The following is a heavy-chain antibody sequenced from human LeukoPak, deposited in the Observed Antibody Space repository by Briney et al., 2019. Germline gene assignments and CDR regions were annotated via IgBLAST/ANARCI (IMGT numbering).Heavy chain of an antibody. CDR2: IYSRGGT. D-gene: IGHD6-13*01. Sequence: PGGSLRLSCAVSGFSVSNNYMNWVRKAPGKGLEWVSLIYSRGGTSYADSVKGRFTISRDSSKNTLFLQMNSLRVEDTAVYYCARDPPGIAASGTYYWGQGTLVTVSS. CDR1: GFSVSNNY. V-gene: IGHV3-53*01. J-gene: IGHJ4*02. CDR3: ARDPPGIAASGTYY.